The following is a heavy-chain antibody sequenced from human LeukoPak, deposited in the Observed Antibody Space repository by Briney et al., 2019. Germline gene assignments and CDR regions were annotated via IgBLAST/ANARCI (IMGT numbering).Heavy chain of an antibody. V-gene: IGHV3-23*01. D-gene: IGHD6-19*01. J-gene: IGHJ4*02. CDR3: AARYSSGWYYFDY. CDR2: ISGSGGST. Sequence: GGFLRLSCAASGFTFSSYAMSWVRQAPGKGLEWVSAISGSGGSTYYADSVKGRFTISRDNSKNTLYLQMNSLRAEDTAVYYCAARYSSGWYYFDYWGQGTLVTVSS. CDR1: GFTFSSYA.